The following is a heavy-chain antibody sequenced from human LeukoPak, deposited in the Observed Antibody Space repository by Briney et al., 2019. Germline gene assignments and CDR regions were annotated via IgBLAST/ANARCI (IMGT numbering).Heavy chain of an antibody. J-gene: IGHJ6*02. Sequence: SVKVSCKASGGTFSSYAISWVRQAPGQGLEWMGGIIPIFGTANYAQKFQGRVTITADESTSTAYMELSSQRSEDTAVYYCASNPTVTPYYYYYGMDVWGQGTTVTVSS. CDR1: GGTFSSYA. CDR2: IIPIFGTA. CDR3: ASNPTVTPYYYYYGMDV. D-gene: IGHD4-4*01. V-gene: IGHV1-69*13.